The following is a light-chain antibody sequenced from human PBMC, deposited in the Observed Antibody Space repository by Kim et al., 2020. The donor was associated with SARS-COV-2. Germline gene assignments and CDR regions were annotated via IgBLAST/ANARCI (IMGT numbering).Light chain of an antibody. J-gene: IGKJ4*01. V-gene: IGKV3-20*01. Sequence: EIVLTQSPGTLSLSPGERASLSCRASQSVYSSYLAWYQKKPGQAPRLLIYGASNRATAIPDRFSGRGSGTDFTLTISRLEPEEFAVYYCQQYGNSPLTFGGGTKVDIK. CDR1: QSVYSSY. CDR2: GAS. CDR3: QQYGNSPLT.